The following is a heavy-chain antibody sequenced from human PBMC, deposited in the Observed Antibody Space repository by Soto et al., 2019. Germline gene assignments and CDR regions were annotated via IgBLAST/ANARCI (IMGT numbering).Heavy chain of an antibody. CDR3: ARTTYYDYISTLGNLWFDP. D-gene: IGHD3-16*01. J-gene: IGHJ5*02. CDR2: IDRDDEK. V-gene: IGHV2-70*11. CDR1: GFSLSTSGMC. Sequence: GFGLTLVNPTQPLTLTCTFSGFSLSTSGMCARRIGKPPGKAMEWLARIDRDDEKYYNTSLKTRLTITKNTSKNQVVLTMTNMDPVDTATYYCARTTYYDYISTLGNLWFDPWGQGTLVTVSS.